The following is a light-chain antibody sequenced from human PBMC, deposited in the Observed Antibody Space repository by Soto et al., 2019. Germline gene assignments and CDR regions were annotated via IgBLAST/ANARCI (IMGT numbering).Light chain of an antibody. V-gene: IGLV1-44*01. J-gene: IGLJ3*02. Sequence: QSVLTQPPSASGTPGQRVTISCSGSSSNIGSNIVNWYQQLPGTAPKLLIYSNNQRPSGVPDRFSGSESGTSASLAISGLQSEDEADYYCAAWDDSLNGYWVFGGGTKLTVL. CDR1: SSNIGSNI. CDR2: SNN. CDR3: AAWDDSLNGYWV.